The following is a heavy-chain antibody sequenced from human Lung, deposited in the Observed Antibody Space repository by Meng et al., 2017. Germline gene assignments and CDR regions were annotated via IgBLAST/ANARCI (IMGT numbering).Heavy chain of an antibody. CDR3: ARDIVVTFGELTTLDS. CDR2: INAGSENT. D-gene: IGHD2-21*01. Sequence: QGHRGQSGAEGKKPGAEGKGAGKASGYTFTNYAMHWVRQAPGQGLEWMGWINAGSENTEYSQKFQGRVTLTRDTSATTAYMELRSLKSEDTAIYYCARDIVVTFGELTTLDSWGQGTLVTVSS. V-gene: IGHV1-3*01. CDR1: GYTFTNYA. J-gene: IGHJ4*02.